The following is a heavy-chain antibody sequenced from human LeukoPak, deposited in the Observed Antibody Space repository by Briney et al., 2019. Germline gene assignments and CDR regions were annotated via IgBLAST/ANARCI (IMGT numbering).Heavy chain of an antibody. J-gene: IGHJ4*02. CDR3: ARCISSGWTCYFDY. CDR2: FYPGDSDT. Sequence: GEPLKISCKGSGYSFISYWIGWVRQMHGKGLEWMGIFYPGDSDTRYSSSFQGQVTISADKSISTAYLQWSSLKASDTAMYYCARCISSGWTCYFDYWVQGTLVTVSS. D-gene: IGHD6-19*01. CDR1: GYSFISYW. V-gene: IGHV5-51*01.